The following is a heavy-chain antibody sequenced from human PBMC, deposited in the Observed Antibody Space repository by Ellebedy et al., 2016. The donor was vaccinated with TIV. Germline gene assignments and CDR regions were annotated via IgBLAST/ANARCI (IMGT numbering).Heavy chain of an antibody. J-gene: IGHJ4*02. CDR1: GYTFTSYY. D-gene: IGHD3-22*01. V-gene: IGHV1-46*01. CDR3: ARGIYDSSGYYFPLDY. CDR2: INPSGGST. Sequence: AASVKVSCKASGYTFTSYYMHWVRQAPGQGLEWMGIINPSGGSTSYAQKFQGRVTMTRDTSTSTVYMELSSLRSEDTAVYYCARGIYDSSGYYFPLDYWGQGTLVTVSS.